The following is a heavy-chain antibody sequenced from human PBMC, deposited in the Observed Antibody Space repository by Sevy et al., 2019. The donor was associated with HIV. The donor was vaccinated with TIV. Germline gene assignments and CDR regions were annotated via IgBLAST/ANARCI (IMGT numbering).Heavy chain of an antibody. CDR3: ARRDHTVGSASFVY. J-gene: IGHJ4*02. Sequence: GGSLRLSCAASGFTFSSYSMNWVRHAPGKGLEWVSYISSSSSTIYYADSVKGRFTISRDNAKNSLYLQMNSLRDEDTAVYYCARRDHTVGSASFVYWGQGTLVTVSS. D-gene: IGHD4-4*01. V-gene: IGHV3-48*02. CDR2: ISSSSSTI. CDR1: GFTFSSYS.